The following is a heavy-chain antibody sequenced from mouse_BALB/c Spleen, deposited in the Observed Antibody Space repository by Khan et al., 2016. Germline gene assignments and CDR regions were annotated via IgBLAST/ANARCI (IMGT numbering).Heavy chain of an antibody. D-gene: IGHD1-1*01. CDR1: GYAFTSYN. Sequence: VQLQQPGPELVKPGASVKVSCKASGYAFTSYNMYWVKQSHGKSLEWIGYIDPYNGGTSYNQKFKGNATLTVDKSSSTAYMHLNSLTSEDSAVYYCAREGITTVVAKGLDYWGQGTTLTVSS. CDR3: AREGITTVVAKGLDY. V-gene: IGHV1S135*01. CDR2: IDPYNGGT. J-gene: IGHJ2*01.